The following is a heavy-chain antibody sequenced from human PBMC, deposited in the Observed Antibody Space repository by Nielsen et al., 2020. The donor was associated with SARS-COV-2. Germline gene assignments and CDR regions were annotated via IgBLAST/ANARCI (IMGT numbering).Heavy chain of an antibody. V-gene: IGHV3-74*01. CDR1: GFTFSSYW. J-gene: IGHJ6*02. D-gene: IGHD4-17*01. CDR3: ARNYGTTPFYYYYGMDV. CDR2: INSDGSST. Sequence: GESLKISCAASGFTFSSYWMHWVRQAPGKGLVWVSRINSDGSSTSYADSVKGRFTISRDNAKNTLYLQMNSLRAEDTAVYYCARNYGTTPFYYYYGMDVWGQGTTVTVSS.